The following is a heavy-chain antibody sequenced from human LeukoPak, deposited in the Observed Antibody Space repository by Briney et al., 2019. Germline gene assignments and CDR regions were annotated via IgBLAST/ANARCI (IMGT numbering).Heavy chain of an antibody. D-gene: IGHD6-25*01. J-gene: IGHJ3*02. Sequence: PGGSLRLSCAASGFTFSSYEMNWVRQAPGKGLEWVSYISSSGTTIYYADSVKGRFTISRDNAKNSLYLQMNSLRAEDTAVYYCARELSGYDAFDIWGQGTRVTVS. V-gene: IGHV3-48*03. CDR1: GFTFSSYE. CDR3: ARELSGYDAFDI. CDR2: ISSSGTTI.